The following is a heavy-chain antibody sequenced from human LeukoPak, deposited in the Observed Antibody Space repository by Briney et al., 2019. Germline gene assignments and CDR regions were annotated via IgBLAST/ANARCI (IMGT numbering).Heavy chain of an antibody. V-gene: IGHV3-23*01. CDR3: AKTGVGYCTGGSCSAADY. CDR1: GFTFSSYA. J-gene: IGHJ4*02. CDR2: ISGSGGST. Sequence: GGSRRLSCAASGFTFSSYAMSWVRQAPGKGLEWVSAISGSGGSTNYADSVKGRFTISRDNSKNTLYLQMNSLRAEDTAVIYCAKTGVGYCTGGSCSAADYWGQGTLVTVS. D-gene: IGHD2-15*01.